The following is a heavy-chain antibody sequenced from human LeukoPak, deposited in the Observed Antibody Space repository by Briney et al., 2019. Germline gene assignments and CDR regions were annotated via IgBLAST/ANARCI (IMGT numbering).Heavy chain of an antibody. CDR3: ARGRWPPDYFDY. V-gene: IGHV1-8*01. J-gene: IGHJ4*02. Sequence: ASVKVSCKASGYTFTSYDINWVRQATGQGLEWMGWMNPNSGNTGYAQKFQGRVTMTRNTSISTAYMGLSSLRSEDTAVYYCARGRWPPDYFDYWGQGTLVTVSS. CDR1: GYTFTSYD. CDR2: MNPNSGNT. D-gene: IGHD2-15*01.